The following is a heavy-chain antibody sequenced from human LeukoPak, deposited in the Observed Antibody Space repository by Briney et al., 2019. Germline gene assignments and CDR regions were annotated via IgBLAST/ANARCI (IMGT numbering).Heavy chain of an antibody. D-gene: IGHD2-2*02. J-gene: IGHJ4*02. Sequence: GASVKVSCKASGGTFSSYAISWVRQAPGQGLEWMGGIIPIFGTANYAQKFQGRVTITADESTSTAYMELSSLRSEDTAVYYCARGPSDIVVVPAAIGYYFDYWGQGTLVTVSS. V-gene: IGHV1-69*01. CDR3: ARGPSDIVVVPAAIGYYFDY. CDR1: GGTFSSYA. CDR2: IIPIFGTA.